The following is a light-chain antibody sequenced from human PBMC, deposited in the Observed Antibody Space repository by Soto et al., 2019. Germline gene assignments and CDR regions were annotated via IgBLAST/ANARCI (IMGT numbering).Light chain of an antibody. CDR1: SSDVGGYNY. CDR3: CSYAGTSYV. CDR2: DVS. J-gene: IGLJ1*01. V-gene: IGLV2-11*01. Sequence: QSVLTQPRSVSGSPGQSVTISCTGTSSDVGGYNYVSWYQQHPGKAPTLMIHDVSKRPSGVPDRFSGSKSGNTASLTISGLQAEDEADYYCCSYAGTSYVFGSGTKVTVL.